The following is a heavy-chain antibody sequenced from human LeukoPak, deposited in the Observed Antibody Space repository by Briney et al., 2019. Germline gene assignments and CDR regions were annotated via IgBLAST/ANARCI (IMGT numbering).Heavy chain of an antibody. CDR1: GFTFSSYG. Sequence: GGSLRLSCAASGFTFSSYGMHWVRQAPGKGLEWVAVISYDGSNKYYADSVKGRFTISRDNSKNTLYLQMNSLRAGDTAVYYSAKGEQWLYLSGYWGQGTLVTVSS. D-gene: IGHD6-19*01. CDR3: AKGEQWLYLSGY. CDR2: ISYDGSNK. J-gene: IGHJ4*02. V-gene: IGHV3-30*18.